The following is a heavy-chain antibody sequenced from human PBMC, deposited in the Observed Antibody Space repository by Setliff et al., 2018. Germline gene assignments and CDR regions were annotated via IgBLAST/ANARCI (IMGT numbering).Heavy chain of an antibody. D-gene: IGHD3-3*01. CDR1: GGSISSAPYY. Sequence: SETLSLTCTVSGGSISSAPYYWSWIRQPAGKGPEWIGHIYTSWSTVYNPSLKSRVTMSVDTSKNQFSLELTSVTAADTAVYCCARMSGFLYLDVWGNGTTVTVSS. J-gene: IGHJ6*03. CDR2: IYTSWST. V-gene: IGHV4-61*09. CDR3: ARMSGFLYLDV.